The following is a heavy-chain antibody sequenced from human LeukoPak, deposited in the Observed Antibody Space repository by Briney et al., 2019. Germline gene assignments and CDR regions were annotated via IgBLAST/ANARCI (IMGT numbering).Heavy chain of an antibody. Sequence: GRSLRLSCAASGFTFSSYGMHWVRQAPGKGLELVAVIWYDGSNKYYADSVKGRFTISRDNSKNTLYLQMNSLRAEDTAVYYCARGLLWFGELDYYYYYGMDVWGKGTTVTVSS. CDR1: GFTFSSYG. V-gene: IGHV3-33*01. J-gene: IGHJ6*04. CDR3: ARGLLWFGELDYYYYYGMDV. D-gene: IGHD3-10*01. CDR2: IWYDGSNK.